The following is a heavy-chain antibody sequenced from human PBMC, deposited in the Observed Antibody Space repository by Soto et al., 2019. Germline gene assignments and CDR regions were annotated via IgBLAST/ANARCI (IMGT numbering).Heavy chain of an antibody. J-gene: IGHJ4*02. Sequence: QVQLVESGGGVVQPGRSLRLSCAASGFTFSSYGMHWVRQAPGKGLEWVAVISYDGSNKYYADSVKGRFTISRDNSKNTLYMQMNSLRAEDTAVYYCAKDPERVGYSSGPFDYWGQGTLVTVSS. CDR2: ISYDGSNK. CDR3: AKDPERVGYSSGPFDY. D-gene: IGHD6-19*01. V-gene: IGHV3-30*18. CDR1: GFTFSSYG.